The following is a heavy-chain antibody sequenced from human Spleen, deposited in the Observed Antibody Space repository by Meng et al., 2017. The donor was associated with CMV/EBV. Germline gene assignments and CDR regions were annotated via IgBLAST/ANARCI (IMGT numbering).Heavy chain of an antibody. CDR2: ISGSGDST. Sequence: GESLKISCAASGFTFSNYAMTWVRQAPGKGLEWVSSISGSGDSTYYAGSVKGRLTISRDNSKNTLYLQMNSLRAEDTAVYYCARDLVPPYYGMDVWGQGTTVTVSS. J-gene: IGHJ6*02. CDR1: GFTFSNYA. CDR3: ARDLVPPYYGMDV. V-gene: IGHV3-23*01. D-gene: IGHD2-2*01.